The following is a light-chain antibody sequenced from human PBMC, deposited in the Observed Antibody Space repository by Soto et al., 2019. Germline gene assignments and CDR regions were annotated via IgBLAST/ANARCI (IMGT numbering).Light chain of an antibody. CDR2: AAS. J-gene: IGKJ2*01. Sequence: AIQMTQSPSSLSASVGDRVTITCQASQGIKNDVGWYQQKPGKAPNLLIYAASSLQSGVPPRFSGSGSGTDFTLTISSLQPEDFATYYCLQDYNYPYTFGQGTKLEIK. V-gene: IGKV1-6*01. CDR1: QGIKND. CDR3: LQDYNYPYT.